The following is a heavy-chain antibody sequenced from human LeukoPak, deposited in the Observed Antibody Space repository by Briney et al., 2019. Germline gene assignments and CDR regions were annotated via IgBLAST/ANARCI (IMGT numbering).Heavy chain of an antibody. CDR2: INPSGGST. Sequence: ASVKVSCKASGYTFTSYYMHWVRQAPGQGLEWMGIINPSGGSTSYAQKFRGRVTMTRDTSTSTVYMELSSLRSEDTAVYYCARDVSKYPTSIGPSGVDYWGQGTLVTVSS. J-gene: IGHJ4*02. D-gene: IGHD1-26*01. CDR3: ARDVSKYPTSIGPSGVDY. CDR1: GYTFTSYY. V-gene: IGHV1-46*01.